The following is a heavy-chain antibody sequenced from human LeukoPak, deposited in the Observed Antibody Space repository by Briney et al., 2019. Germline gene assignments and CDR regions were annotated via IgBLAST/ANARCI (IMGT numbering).Heavy chain of an antibody. CDR1: GFTFSSYW. V-gene: IGHV3-21*01. CDR3: TREGVGGFDT. Sequence: NPGGSLRLSCAASGFTFSSYWMSWVRQAPGKGLEWVSSINNVGSHIYYADSVKGRFTISRDNAMNSLYLQMNSLRVEDTAVYYCTREGVGGFDTWGQGAMVTVSS. J-gene: IGHJ3*02. D-gene: IGHD3-16*01. CDR2: INNVGSHI.